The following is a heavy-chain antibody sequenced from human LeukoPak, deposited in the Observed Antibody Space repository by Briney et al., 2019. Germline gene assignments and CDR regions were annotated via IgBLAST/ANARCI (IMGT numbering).Heavy chain of an antibody. Sequence: PGGSLRLSCAASGFTFSSYGMHWVRQAPGKGLEWVAFIRYDGSNKYYADSVKGRFTISRDNSKNSLYLQMNSLRAEDTAVYYCAREGGYDFWSGYYEGPFDYWGQGTLVTVSS. D-gene: IGHD3-3*01. J-gene: IGHJ4*02. CDR2: IRYDGSNK. CDR3: AREGGYDFWSGYYEGPFDY. CDR1: GFTFSSYG. V-gene: IGHV3-30*02.